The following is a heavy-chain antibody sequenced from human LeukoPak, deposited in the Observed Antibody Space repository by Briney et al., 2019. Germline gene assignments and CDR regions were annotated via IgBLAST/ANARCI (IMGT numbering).Heavy chain of an antibody. J-gene: IGHJ5*02. CDR1: GFTFSTYW. V-gene: IGHV3-74*01. D-gene: IGHD1-26*01. Sequence: GGSLRLSCAASGFTFSTYWMHWVRQAPGKGLVWVSRINPDGTTTSYADSVKGRFTISRDNAKNSLYLQMNSLRAEDTAIYYCARVWGIVGATDWFDPWGQGTLVTVSS. CDR3: ARVWGIVGATDWFDP. CDR2: INPDGTTT.